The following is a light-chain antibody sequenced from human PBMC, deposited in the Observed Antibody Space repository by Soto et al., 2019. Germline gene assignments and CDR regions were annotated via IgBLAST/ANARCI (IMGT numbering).Light chain of an antibody. J-gene: IGKJ1*01. V-gene: IGKV1-39*01. Sequence: EIQMTQSPSSLSASVEDRVIITCRASENINSYLNWYQQKPGKAPKLLIYAASSLQSGVPSRFSGSGSETVFTLTINNLQPEDSATYYCQQSYSRLVTFGQGTKVEIK. CDR3: QQSYSRLVT. CDR1: ENINSY. CDR2: AAS.